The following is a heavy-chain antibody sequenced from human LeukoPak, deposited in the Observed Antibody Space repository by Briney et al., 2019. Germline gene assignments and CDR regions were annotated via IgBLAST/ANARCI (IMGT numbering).Heavy chain of an antibody. CDR1: GFTFSSYA. D-gene: IGHD5-18*01. V-gene: IGHV3-23*01. Sequence: GGSVRLSCAASGFTFSSYAMSWVRQAPGKGLEWVSAIRGSGGRTYYADSVKGRFTISRDNAKDSVYLQMSSLRDEDTAVYYCARDSGYSYADDYWGQGTLVTV. J-gene: IGHJ4*02. CDR3: ARDSGYSYADDY. CDR2: IRGSGGRT.